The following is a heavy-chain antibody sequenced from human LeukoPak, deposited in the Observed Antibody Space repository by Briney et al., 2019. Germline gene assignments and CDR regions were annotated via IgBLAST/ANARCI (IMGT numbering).Heavy chain of an antibody. J-gene: IGHJ1*01. D-gene: IGHD3-22*01. CDR1: GFTFSTYW. V-gene: IGHV3-74*01. CDR2: IKSDGST. Sequence: GGSLRLSCAASGFTFSTYWMHWVRQAPGKGLVWVSRIKSDGSTNYADSVKGRFTISRDNAKNTVSLRMNSLRAEDTGVYYCARAPSEIGGYYPEYFRHWGQGTLVTVSS. CDR3: ARAPSEIGGYYPEYFRH.